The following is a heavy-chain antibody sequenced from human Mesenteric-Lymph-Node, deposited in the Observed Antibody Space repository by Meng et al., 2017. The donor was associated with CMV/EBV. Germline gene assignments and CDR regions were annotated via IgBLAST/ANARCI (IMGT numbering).Heavy chain of an antibody. CDR3: ARGLRTLRFLEWLLGY. J-gene: IGHJ4*02. CDR2: MNPNSGHT. V-gene: IGHV1-8*03. D-gene: IGHD3-3*01. Sequence: ASVKVSCKASGYTFTSYGISWVRQATGQGLEWMGWMNPNSGHTGYAQKFQGRVTITRNTSISTAYMELSSLRSEDTAVYYCARGLRTLRFLEWLLGYWGQGTLVTVSS. CDR1: GYTFTSYG.